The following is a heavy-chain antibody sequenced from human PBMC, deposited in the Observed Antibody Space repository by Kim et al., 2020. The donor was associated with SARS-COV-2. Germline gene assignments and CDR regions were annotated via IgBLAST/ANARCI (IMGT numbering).Heavy chain of an antibody. CDR1: GFTFSGSA. D-gene: IGHD3-10*01. V-gene: IGHV3-73*01. J-gene: IGHJ5*02. CDR2: IRSKANSYAT. Sequence: GGSLRLSCAASGFTFSGSAMHWVRQASGKWLEWVGRIRSKANSYATAYAASVKGRFTISRDDSKNTAYLQMNSLKTEDTAVYYCTRNSDYGSGSYENWFDPWGQGTLVTVSS. CDR3: TRNSDYGSGSYENWFDP.